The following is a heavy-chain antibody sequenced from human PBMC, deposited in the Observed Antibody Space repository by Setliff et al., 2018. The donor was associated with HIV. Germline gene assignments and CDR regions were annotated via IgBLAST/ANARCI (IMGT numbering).Heavy chain of an antibody. CDR2: IYYSGDT. J-gene: IGHJ4*02. Sequence: PSETLSLTCNVSGDSLTSGRYFWGWIRQTPGKGLDWIGTIYYSGDTYYNPSLKSRVSISIDTSKSQVFLRLTSVTAADTAVYYCARHKAVLRLFEWMPQYFKYWGQGPLVTVSS. CDR3: ARHKAVLRLFEWMPQYFKY. D-gene: IGHD3-3*01. V-gene: IGHV4-39*01. CDR1: GDSLTSGRYF.